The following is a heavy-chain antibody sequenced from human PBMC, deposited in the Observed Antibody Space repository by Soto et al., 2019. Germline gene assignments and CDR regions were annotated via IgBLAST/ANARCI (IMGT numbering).Heavy chain of an antibody. CDR3: AKNSREYSYGAIDY. Sequence: EVQLLESGGGLVQPGGSLRLSCAASGFTFSNYAMSWVRQTPGKGLEWVSGISGSGVSAYYADSVKGRFTISRDNSKNTLYLQMNSLRAEDTAIYYCAKNSREYSYGAIDYWGQGILVTVSS. CDR1: GFTFSNYA. CDR2: ISGSGVSA. D-gene: IGHD5-18*01. J-gene: IGHJ4*02. V-gene: IGHV3-23*01.